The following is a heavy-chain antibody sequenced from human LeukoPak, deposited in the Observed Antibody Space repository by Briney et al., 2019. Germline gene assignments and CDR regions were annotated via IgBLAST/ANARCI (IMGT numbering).Heavy chain of an antibody. J-gene: IGHJ6*04. CDR1: GFTFSSYA. CDR2: ISYDGSNK. Sequence: GGSLRLSCAASGFTFSSYAMHWVRQAPGKGLEWVAVISYDGSNKYYADSAKGRFTISRDNSKNTLYLQMNSLRAEDTAVYYCARDGNSAIAAAGSPPDYYYYGMDVWGKGTTVTVSS. D-gene: IGHD6-13*01. CDR3: ARDGNSAIAAAGSPPDYYYYGMDV. V-gene: IGHV3-30*04.